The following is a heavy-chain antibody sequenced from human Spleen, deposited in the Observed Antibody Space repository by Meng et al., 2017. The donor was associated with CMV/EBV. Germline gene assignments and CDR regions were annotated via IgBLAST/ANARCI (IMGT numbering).Heavy chain of an antibody. CDR1: GFTFSSYD. J-gene: IGHJ6*02. CDR3: AKDVSRSLYQFHGMDV. V-gene: IGHV3-30*02. D-gene: IGHD3-16*01. CDR2: ISYDGNKK. Sequence: GESLKISCAASGFTFSSYDMHWVRQPPGKGLEWVAFISYDGNKKYYADSVKGQFTISRDNSRKMLYLQMNSLRAADTAVYYCAKDVSRSLYQFHGMDVWGQGTTVTVSS.